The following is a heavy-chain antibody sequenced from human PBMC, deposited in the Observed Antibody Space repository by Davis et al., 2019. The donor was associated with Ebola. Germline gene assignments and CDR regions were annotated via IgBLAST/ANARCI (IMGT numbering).Heavy chain of an antibody. D-gene: IGHD3-3*01. Sequence: GESLKISCAASGFTFSSYGMHWVRQAPGKGLEWVAVISYDGNNKYYLDSVKGRFTISRDNSKKTLYLQMNRLSAEDTDVYYCAKSGLSFGVVKYHYGMDVWGKGTTVTVSS. CDR1: GFTFSSYG. V-gene: IGHV3-33*05. CDR3: AKSGLSFGVVKYHYGMDV. J-gene: IGHJ6*04. CDR2: ISYDGNNK.